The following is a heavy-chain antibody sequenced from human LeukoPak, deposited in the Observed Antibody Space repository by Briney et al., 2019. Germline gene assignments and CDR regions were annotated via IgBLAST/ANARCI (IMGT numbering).Heavy chain of an antibody. J-gene: IGHJ3*02. CDR2: INPSGGST. CDR1: GYTFTSYY. Sequence: ASVKVFCKASGYTFTSYYIRWVRQAPGQGLEWMGIINPSGGSTNYAQNFQGRVTMTRDTSTSTVYMELSSLRSEDAAVYYCARGFSSRAFDIWGQGTMVTVSS. D-gene: IGHD6-6*01. CDR3: ARGFSSRAFDI. V-gene: IGHV1-46*01.